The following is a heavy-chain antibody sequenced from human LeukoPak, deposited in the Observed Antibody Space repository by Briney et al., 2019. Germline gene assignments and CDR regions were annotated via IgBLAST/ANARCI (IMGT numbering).Heavy chain of an antibody. J-gene: IGHJ4*02. CDR3: VKAAGSGSYKMWYFDY. V-gene: IGHV3-13*04. CDR1: GFTFSSND. D-gene: IGHD3-10*01. Sequence: GGSLRLSCAASGFTFSSNDMHWVRQATGKGLEWVSAIGTGGDTYYSGSVKGRFTISRENAKNSLYLQMSSLRAEDTAVYYCVKAAGSGSYKMWYFDYWGQGTLVTVSS. CDR2: IGTGGDT.